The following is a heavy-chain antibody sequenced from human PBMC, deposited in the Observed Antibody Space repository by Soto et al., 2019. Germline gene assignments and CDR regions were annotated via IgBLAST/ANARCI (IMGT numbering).Heavy chain of an antibody. CDR2: IRGSGGST. CDR3: AVPASYAVAAFDI. Sequence: EVQLLESGGGLVQPGGSLRLSCAASGFTFSSYAMGWVRQAPGKVLEWVSAIRGSGGSTYYADSVKGRFTISRDNSKNTLYLQMNSLRAEDTAVYYCAVPASYAVAAFDIWGQGTMVTVSS. D-gene: IGHD3-16*01. CDR1: GFTFSSYA. V-gene: IGHV3-23*01. J-gene: IGHJ3*02.